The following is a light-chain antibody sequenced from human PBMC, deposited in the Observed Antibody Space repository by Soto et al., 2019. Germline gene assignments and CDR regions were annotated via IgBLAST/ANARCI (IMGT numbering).Light chain of an antibody. V-gene: IGKV4-1*01. CDR1: QSVLYTSYNKNL. CDR3: QQYSDSPPLYP. CDR2: WAS. J-gene: IGKJ3*01. Sequence: DIVMTQSPDSLAVSLGERATINCKSSQSVLYTSYNKNLLAWYQQKPGQPPKLLIYWASTRESGVPDRFSGSESGTAFTLTFSSLQAKYVAVHYCQQYSDSPPLYPFGPGTKVNI.